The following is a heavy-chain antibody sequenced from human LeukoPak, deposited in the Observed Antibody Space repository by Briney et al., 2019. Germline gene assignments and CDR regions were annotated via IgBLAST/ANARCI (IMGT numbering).Heavy chain of an antibody. V-gene: IGHV4-61*08. D-gene: IGHD3-9*01. J-gene: IGHJ4*02. CDR3: AREHYDILTGYYEGFDY. CDR1: GGSISSGGYY. Sequence: PSETLSLTCTVSGGSISSGGYYWSWIRQHPGKGLEWIGYIYYSGSTNYNPSLKSRVTISVDTSKNQFSLKLSSVTAADTAVYYCAREHYDILTGYYEGFDYWGQGTLVTVSS. CDR2: IYYSGST.